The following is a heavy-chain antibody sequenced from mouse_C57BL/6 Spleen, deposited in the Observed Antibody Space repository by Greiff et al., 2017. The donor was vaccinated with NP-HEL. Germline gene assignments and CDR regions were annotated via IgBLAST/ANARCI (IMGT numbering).Heavy chain of an antibody. CDR2: ISYDGSN. D-gene: IGHD6-2*01. CDR1: GYSITSGYY. J-gene: IGHJ1*03. Sequence: EVKLMESGPGLVKPSHSLSLTCSVTGYSITSGYYWNWIRQFPGNKLEWMGYISYDGSNNYNPSLKNRISITRDTSKNQFFLKLNSVTTEDTATYYCARDQSYWYFDVWGTGTTVTVSS. V-gene: IGHV3-6*01. CDR3: ARDQSYWYFDV.